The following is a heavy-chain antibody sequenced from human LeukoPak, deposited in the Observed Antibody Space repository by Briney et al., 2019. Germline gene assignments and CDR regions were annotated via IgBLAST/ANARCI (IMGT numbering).Heavy chain of an antibody. CDR1: GFTFSNAG. CDR2: IKTKSEGGTT. V-gene: IGHV3-15*01. J-gene: IGHJ6*03. CDR3: TTEFKELGSFFYFYYMDV. Sequence: GASLRLSCTASGFTFSNAGMNWVRQAPGKGLEWVGRIKTKSEGGTTDYAAPAKGRFTISRDDSKNALFLQMDSLKSDDTAMYYCTTEFKELGSFFYFYYMDVWGTGTTVTISS. D-gene: IGHD3-10*01.